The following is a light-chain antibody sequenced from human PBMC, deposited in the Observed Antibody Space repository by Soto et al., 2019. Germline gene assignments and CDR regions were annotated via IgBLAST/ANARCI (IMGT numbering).Light chain of an antibody. V-gene: IGKV3-11*01. J-gene: IGKJ4*01. Sequence: EIVLTQSPATLSLYPGERATLSCRASQSLSTYLAWYQQKPGQPPRLLIYDPSNRSTGVPARFSGSGSAAAFTLTISSLVHEDSADYSCQQRSYVPPLPFCGGTKVEIK. CDR1: QSLSTY. CDR2: DPS. CDR3: QQRSYVPPLP.